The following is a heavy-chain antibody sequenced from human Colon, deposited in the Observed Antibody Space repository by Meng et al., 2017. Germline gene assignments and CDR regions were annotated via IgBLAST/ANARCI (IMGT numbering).Heavy chain of an antibody. CDR1: GFTFSSYA. CDR2: IWHDGSRK. V-gene: IGHV3-33*01. Sequence: GGSLRLSCAASGFTFSSYAIHWVRQAPGKGLEWVAVIWHDGSRKEYGDSVKGRFTMSRDNSKNTLYLEMNSLRAEDTGMYYCARDFGPRDTSYHPTNYFDSWGQGTLVTVSS. J-gene: IGHJ4*02. D-gene: IGHD3/OR15-3a*01. CDR3: ARDFGPRDTSYHPTNYFDS.